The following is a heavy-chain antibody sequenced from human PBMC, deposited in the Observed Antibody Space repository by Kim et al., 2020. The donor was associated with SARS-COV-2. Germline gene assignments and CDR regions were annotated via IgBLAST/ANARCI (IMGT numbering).Heavy chain of an antibody. Sequence: SETLSLTFTVSGGSINRYFWSWIRQPPGKGLEWIGYIYSSWSTEYSPSLKSRVSLSVATSKNQFSLKLYSVTATDTAVYYCARGWDYLSGSHFDYWGRGT. V-gene: IGHV4-59*08. D-gene: IGHD3-10*01. CDR1: GGSINRYF. CDR3: ARGWDYLSGSHFDY. CDR2: IYSSWST. J-gene: IGHJ4*02.